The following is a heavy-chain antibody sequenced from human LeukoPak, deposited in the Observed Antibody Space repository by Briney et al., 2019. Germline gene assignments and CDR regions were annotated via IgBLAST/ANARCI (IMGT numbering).Heavy chain of an antibody. CDR1: GYTFTSYD. CDR3: ARRDRMPSSPEV. V-gene: IGHV1-8*01. J-gene: IGHJ6*02. Sequence: ASVKVSCKASGYTFTSYDINWVRQATGQGLEWMGWMNPNSGNTGYAQKSQGRVTMTRNTSISTAYMELSSLRSEDTAVYYCARRDRMPSSPEVWGQGTTVTVSS. D-gene: IGHD2-2*01. CDR2: MNPNSGNT.